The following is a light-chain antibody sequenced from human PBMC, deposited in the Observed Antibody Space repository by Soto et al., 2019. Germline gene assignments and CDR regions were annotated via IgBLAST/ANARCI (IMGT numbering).Light chain of an antibody. CDR1: QSVSSY. V-gene: IGKV3-11*01. J-gene: IGKJ4*01. Sequence: EIVLTQSPATLSLSPGERATLSCRASQSVSSYLAWYQQKPGQAPRLLIYDASNRATGIPARFSCSGSGTDLTLTISSLEPEDFAVYYCQQRSNWLTFGGGTKVEIK. CDR3: QQRSNWLT. CDR2: DAS.